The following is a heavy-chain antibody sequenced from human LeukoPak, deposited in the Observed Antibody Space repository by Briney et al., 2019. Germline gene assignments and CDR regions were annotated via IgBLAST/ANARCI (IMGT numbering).Heavy chain of an antibody. CDR1: AFTFSGYS. D-gene: IGHD2-15*01. V-gene: IGHV3-48*01. CDR3: AREDGYCSGGNCYSYFDS. Sequence: GGSLRLSCAASAFTFSGYSMNWVRQAPGKGLEWVSYISPSATTIYYADSVKGRFTISRDNAKNSLYLQMYSLRAEDTAVYFCAREDGYCSGGNCYSYFDSWGQGTLVTVSS. CDR2: ISPSATTI. J-gene: IGHJ4*02.